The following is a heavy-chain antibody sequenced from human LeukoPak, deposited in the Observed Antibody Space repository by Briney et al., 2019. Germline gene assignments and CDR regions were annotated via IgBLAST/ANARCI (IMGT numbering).Heavy chain of an antibody. CDR3: ARDAIVVVPAAPRSEGWFDP. Sequence: ASVKVSCKASGYTFTSYYMHWVRQAPGQGLEWMGIINPSGGSTSYAQKFQGRVTMTRDTSTSTVYMELSSLRSEDTAVYYCARDAIVVVPAAPRSEGWFDPWGQGTLVTVSS. D-gene: IGHD2-2*01. J-gene: IGHJ5*02. CDR2: INPSGGST. V-gene: IGHV1-46*01. CDR1: GYTFTSYY.